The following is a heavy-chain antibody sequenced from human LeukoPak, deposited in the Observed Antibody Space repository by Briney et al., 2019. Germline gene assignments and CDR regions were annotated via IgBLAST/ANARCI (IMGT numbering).Heavy chain of an antibody. CDR3: TRVFYYGSRYYYMDV. CDR2: IKQDGSQK. J-gene: IGHJ6*03. Sequence: GGSLRLSCAASGFTFSSSWMSWVRQPPGKGLEWVANIKQDGSQKYYVDSLKGRFTISRDNAKNSLYLQMNNLRAEDTAVYYCTRVFYYGSRYYYMDVWGKGTTVTISS. V-gene: IGHV3-7*01. D-gene: IGHD3-10*01. CDR1: GFTFSSSW.